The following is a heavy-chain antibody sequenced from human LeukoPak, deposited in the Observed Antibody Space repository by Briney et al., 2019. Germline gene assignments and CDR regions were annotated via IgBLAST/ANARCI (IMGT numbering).Heavy chain of an antibody. D-gene: IGHD6-13*01. Sequence: PSETLSLTCTVSGGSISSSNYYWGWIRQPPGKGLEWIGSIYYSGSTYYNPSLKSRVTISVDTSKNQFSLKLSSVTAADTAVYYCARDGYSSSWFDYWGQGTLVTVSS. CDR3: ARDGYSSSWFDY. J-gene: IGHJ4*02. CDR1: GGSISSSNYY. V-gene: IGHV4-39*07. CDR2: IYYSGST.